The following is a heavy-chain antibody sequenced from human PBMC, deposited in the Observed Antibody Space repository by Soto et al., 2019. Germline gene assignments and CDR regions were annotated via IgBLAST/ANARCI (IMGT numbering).Heavy chain of an antibody. J-gene: IGHJ3*02. CDR2: IYYSGST. CDR1: GGSISCGGYY. V-gene: IGHV4-31*03. Sequence: PSETLSLTCTVSGGSISCGGYYWRWIRQHPGKGLEWIGYIYYSGSTYYNPSLKSRVTISVDTSKNQFSLKLSSVTAADTAVYYCARATLYYDSRFDAFDIWGQGTMVTVSS. D-gene: IGHD3-22*01. CDR3: ARATLYYDSRFDAFDI.